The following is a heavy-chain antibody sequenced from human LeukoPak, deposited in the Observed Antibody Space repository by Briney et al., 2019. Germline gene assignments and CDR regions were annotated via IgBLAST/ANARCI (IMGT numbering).Heavy chain of an antibody. V-gene: IGHV4-39*07. J-gene: IGHJ4*02. CDR2: IYYTWNT. CDR1: GDSISTSKSY. Sequence: SDTLSLTCTVSGDSISTSKSYWGWIRQPPLKGLEWIGSIYYTWNTYYNASLKRRVTISVDTSKNQFSLKLSSVTAADTAVYYCARASYDSSGYYAVDFDYWGQGTLVTVSS. D-gene: IGHD3-22*01. CDR3: ARASYDSSGYYAVDFDY.